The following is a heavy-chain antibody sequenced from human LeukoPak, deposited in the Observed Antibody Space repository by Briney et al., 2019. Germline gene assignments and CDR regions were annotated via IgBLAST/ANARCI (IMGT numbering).Heavy chain of an antibody. Sequence: GASVKVSCKASGYTFTSHGITWVRQAPGQGLEWMGWINPNSGGTNYAQRFQGWVTMTRDTSISTAYMELSRLRSDDTAVYYCARYYGDYEGFDYWGQGTLVTVSS. CDR2: INPNSGGT. V-gene: IGHV1-2*04. CDR1: GYTFTSHG. D-gene: IGHD4-17*01. CDR3: ARYYGDYEGFDY. J-gene: IGHJ4*02.